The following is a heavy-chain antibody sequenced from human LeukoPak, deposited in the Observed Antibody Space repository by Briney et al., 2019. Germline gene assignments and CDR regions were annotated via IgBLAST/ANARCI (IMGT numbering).Heavy chain of an antibody. D-gene: IGHD5-18*01. V-gene: IGHV4-59*01. Sequence: SETLSLTCTVSGGSISSYYWSWIRQPPGKGLEWIGYIYYSGSTNYNPSLKSRVTISVDTSKNQFSLKLSSVTAADTAVYYCASEGCSYGFLYWGQGTLVTVSS. CDR2: IYYSGST. CDR1: GGSISSYY. J-gene: IGHJ4*02. CDR3: ASEGCSYGFLY.